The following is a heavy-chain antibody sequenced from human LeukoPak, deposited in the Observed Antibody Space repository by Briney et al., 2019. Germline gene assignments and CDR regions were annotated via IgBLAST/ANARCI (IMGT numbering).Heavy chain of an antibody. CDR2: MSGSGGRT. CDR1: GFTFSTYA. J-gene: IGHJ4*02. Sequence: GGSLRLSCAASGFTFSTYAMSWVRQAPGKGLEWVSAMSGSGGRTYYADSVKGRFTISRDNSKNTLYLQMSSLRAEDTAVYYCARVVFGAVDYWGQGTLVTVSS. CDR3: ARVVFGAVDY. V-gene: IGHV3-23*01. D-gene: IGHD3-10*01.